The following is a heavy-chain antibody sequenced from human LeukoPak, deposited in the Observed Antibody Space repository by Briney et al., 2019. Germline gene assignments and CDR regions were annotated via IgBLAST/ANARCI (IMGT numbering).Heavy chain of an antibody. CDR2: ISSSGTII. CDR1: GFTFSSYE. J-gene: IGHJ3*02. Sequence: GGSLTLSCAASGFTFSSYELYWVRQAPGKGREWISYISSSGTIIKYADSVRGRFTISRDAARESLYLQMSSLRADDTAIYYCGASRQYVGAFDIWGQGTLVTVSS. CDR3: GASRQYVGAFDI. V-gene: IGHV3-48*03. D-gene: IGHD3-16*01.